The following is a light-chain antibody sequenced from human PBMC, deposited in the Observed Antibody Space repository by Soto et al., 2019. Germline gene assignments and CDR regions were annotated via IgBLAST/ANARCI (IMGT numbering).Light chain of an antibody. V-gene: IGKV1-9*01. CDR1: QGISSS. Sequence: IQLTQSPSSLSASVGDRVTITCRASQGISSSLAWYQQKPGKAPELLIYAASTLQSGVPSRFSGSGSGTDFTLTISSLQPEDFATYYCQQLDSYPPYTFGQGTKLEIK. CDR2: AAS. CDR3: QQLDSYPPYT. J-gene: IGKJ2*01.